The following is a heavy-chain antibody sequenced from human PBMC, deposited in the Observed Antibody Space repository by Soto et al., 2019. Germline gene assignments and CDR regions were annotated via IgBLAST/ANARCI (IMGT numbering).Heavy chain of an antibody. V-gene: IGHV4-39*01. J-gene: IGHJ4*02. CDR3: ASRTKRGSYAWCFDY. CDR1: GGSITSNAYY. CDR2: FYYSGSA. D-gene: IGHD1-26*01. Sequence: QLQLQESGPGLVKPSETLSLTCTVSGGSITSNAYYWGWIRQPPGKGLEWLGYFYYSGSASYNPSLKSRVTMSADTTKNQSSLKLSSVTVACTAVYYCASRTKRGSYAWCFDYWGQGTLVTVSS.